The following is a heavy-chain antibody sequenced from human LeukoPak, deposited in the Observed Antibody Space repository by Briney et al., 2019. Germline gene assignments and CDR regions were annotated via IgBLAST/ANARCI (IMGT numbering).Heavy chain of an antibody. CDR1: GGSISSCY. Sequence: SETLSLTCTVSGGSISSCYWSWLRQPPGKGLEWIGYIYYSGSTNYNPSLKSRVTISVDTSKNQFSLKLSSVTAADTAVYYCARANPMVRGVINYYGMDVWGQGTTVTVSS. D-gene: IGHD3-10*01. CDR3: ARANPMVRGVINYYGMDV. CDR2: IYYSGST. V-gene: IGHV4-59*01. J-gene: IGHJ6*02.